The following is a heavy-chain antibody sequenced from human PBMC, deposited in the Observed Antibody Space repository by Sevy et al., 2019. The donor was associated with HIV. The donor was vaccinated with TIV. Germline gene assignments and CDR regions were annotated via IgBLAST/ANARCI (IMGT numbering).Heavy chain of an antibody. CDR2: IYSGRSI. CDR1: TFSVTDNY. Sequence: GGSLRLSCAASTFSVTDNYMSWVRQAPGKGLEWVSTIYSGRSIFYADSVKARLTISRDNSKNTLYLQMNSLIAEDTAVYYCARDRYYDASGYYYYYYGLDVWGQGTTVTVSS. CDR3: ARDRYYDASGYYYYYYGLDV. D-gene: IGHD3-22*01. V-gene: IGHV3-66*01. J-gene: IGHJ6*02.